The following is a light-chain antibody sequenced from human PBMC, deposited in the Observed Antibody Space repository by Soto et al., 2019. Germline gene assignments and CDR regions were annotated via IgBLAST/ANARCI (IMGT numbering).Light chain of an antibody. V-gene: IGLV1-44*01. CDR1: RSNIGSNT. CDR2: SSD. Sequence: QAVVTQPPSASGTPGQRVTISCSGRRSNIGSNTVNWYQQFPGAAPKLLIYSSDQRPSGVPDRISGSKSGTSASLAISGLQSEDEADYYCAVWDETLNGWVFGGGTKLTVL. CDR3: AVWDETLNGWV. J-gene: IGLJ3*02.